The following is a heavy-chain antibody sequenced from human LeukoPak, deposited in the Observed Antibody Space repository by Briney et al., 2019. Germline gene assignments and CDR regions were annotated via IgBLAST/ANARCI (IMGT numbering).Heavy chain of an antibody. CDR1: GGSISSSSYH. D-gene: IGHD3-10*01. J-gene: IGHJ5*02. Sequence: SETLSLTCTVSGGSISSSSYHWGWIRQPPGKGLEWIGSIYYSERTYYNPSLKSRVTISVDTSKNQFSLKLSSVTAADTAVYYCARHYYGSGSYTTHNWFDPWGQGTLVTVSS. CDR2: IYYSERT. V-gene: IGHV4-39*01. CDR3: ARHYYGSGSYTTHNWFDP.